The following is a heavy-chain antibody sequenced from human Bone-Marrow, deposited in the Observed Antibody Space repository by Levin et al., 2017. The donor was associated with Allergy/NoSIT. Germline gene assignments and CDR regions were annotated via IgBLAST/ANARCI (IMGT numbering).Heavy chain of an antibody. CDR2: ITGSGGAT. V-gene: IGHV3-23*01. CDR1: GFTFRNNA. D-gene: IGHD3-9*01. J-gene: IGHJ4*02. Sequence: PGGSLRLSCSASGFTFRNNAMSWVRQSTGTGLEWVSSITGSGGATYYADSVKGRFTISRDDSKNTVFLQMTSLRADDTALYFCAKDLGGGFYDILTGTFDYWSQGTLVTVSS. CDR3: AKDLGGGFYDILTGTFDY.